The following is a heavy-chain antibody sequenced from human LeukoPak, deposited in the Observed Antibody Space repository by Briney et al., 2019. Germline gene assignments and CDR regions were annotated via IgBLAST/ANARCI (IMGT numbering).Heavy chain of an antibody. D-gene: IGHD2-15*01. V-gene: IGHV1-18*01. CDR1: GYTFTSYG. CDR3: ARDLTQVVHDY. J-gene: IGHJ4*02. Sequence: GASVKVSCKTSGYTFTSYGTSWLRQAPGQGLEWVGWISGYNGNTNYAQKFQDRVTMTIDTSTTTVCMELRSLRPDDTAFYYCARDLTQVVHDYWGQGTLVTVSS. CDR2: ISGYNGNT.